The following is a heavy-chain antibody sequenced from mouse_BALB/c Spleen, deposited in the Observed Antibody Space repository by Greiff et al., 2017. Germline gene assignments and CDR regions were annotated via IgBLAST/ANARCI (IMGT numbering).Heavy chain of an antibody. CDR2: IPYSGST. V-gene: IGHV3-1*02. D-gene: IGHD1-2*01. J-gene: IGHJ1*01. Sequence: EVQLQESGPDLVKPSQSLSLSCTVTGYSITSGYSWHWIRQFPGNKLEWIGYIPYSGSTNYNPTLKSRTSITRDTSTNQFFLQLNSVTTEDTATYYCASNEFVTTATYFDVWGAGTTVTVSS. CDR3: ASNEFVTTATYFDV. CDR1: GYSITSGYS.